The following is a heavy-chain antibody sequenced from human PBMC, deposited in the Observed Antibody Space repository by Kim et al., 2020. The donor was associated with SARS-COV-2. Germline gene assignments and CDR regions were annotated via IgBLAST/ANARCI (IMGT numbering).Heavy chain of an antibody. V-gene: IGHV6-1*01. CDR3: ASDIAVAATHFDY. CDR1: GDSVSSNRAA. D-gene: IGHD6-19*01. J-gene: IGHJ4*02. CDR2: TYYRSKWYN. Sequence: SQTLSLTCAISGDSVSSNRAAWNRITQSPSRGLEWLGRTYYRSKWYNDYAVSVRSRITFNPDTSKNQFSLQLNSVTPEDTAVYYCASDIAVAATHFDYWGQGALVTVS.